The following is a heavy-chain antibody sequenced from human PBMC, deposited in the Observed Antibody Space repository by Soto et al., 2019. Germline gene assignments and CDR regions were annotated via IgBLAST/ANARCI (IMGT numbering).Heavy chain of an antibody. CDR2: IYYSGST. D-gene: IGHD3-3*01. Sequence: SETLSLTCTVSGGSISSSSYYWGWIRQPPGKGLEWIGSIYYSGSTYYNPSLKSRVTISVDTSKNQFSLKLSSVTAADTAVYYCARLASFWSGLYYYGMDVWGKGTTVT. V-gene: IGHV4-39*01. CDR1: GGSISSSSYY. CDR3: ARLASFWSGLYYYGMDV. J-gene: IGHJ6*04.